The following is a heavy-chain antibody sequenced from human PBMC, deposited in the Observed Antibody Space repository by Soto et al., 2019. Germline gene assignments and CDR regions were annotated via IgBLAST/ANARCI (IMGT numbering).Heavy chain of an antibody. J-gene: IGHJ6*02. CDR1: GGSVSSGSYY. Sequence: SETLSLTCTVSGGSVSSGSYYWSWIRQPPGKGLEWIGYIYYSGSTNYNPSLKSRVTISVDTSKNQFSLKLSSVTAADTAVYYCARERTGNSGPHYYYYYGMDVWGQGTTVTVSS. D-gene: IGHD1-1*01. CDR3: ARERTGNSGPHYYYYYGMDV. CDR2: IYYSGST. V-gene: IGHV4-61*01.